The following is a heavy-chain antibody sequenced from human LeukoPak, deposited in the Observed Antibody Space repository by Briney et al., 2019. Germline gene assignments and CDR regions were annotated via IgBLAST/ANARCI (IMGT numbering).Heavy chain of an antibody. D-gene: IGHD3-10*01. CDR2: IVPLFGTP. CDR1: GGTFNNFA. CDR3: TTDPYGGFGETGYMDV. J-gene: IGHJ6*03. Sequence: SVKVSCKASGGTFNNFAIFWVRQAPGHALEWMGGIVPLFGTPNYAENFQGRLTITADGSTNTAYMVLTNLKSEDSAVYYCTTDPYGGFGETGYMDVWGKGTTITVSS. V-gene: IGHV1-69*13.